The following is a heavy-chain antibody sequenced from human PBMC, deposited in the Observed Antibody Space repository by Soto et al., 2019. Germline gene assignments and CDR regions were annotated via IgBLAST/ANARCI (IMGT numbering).Heavy chain of an antibody. Sequence: GGSLRLSCEASGFSFSRYGMHWVRQAPGKGLEWVAVLSFDGYSEYNEDSVKGRFTISRDISKNTLFLQMNSLRDDDTAVYYCAKAKAAGGTHRYFESWGQGTLVTVSS. V-gene: IGHV3-30*18. CDR1: GFSFSRYG. J-gene: IGHJ4*02. CDR2: LSFDGYSE. CDR3: AKAKAAGGTHRYFES. D-gene: IGHD6-13*01.